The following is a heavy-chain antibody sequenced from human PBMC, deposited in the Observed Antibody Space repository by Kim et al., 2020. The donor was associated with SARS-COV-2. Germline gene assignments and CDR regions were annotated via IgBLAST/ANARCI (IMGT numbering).Heavy chain of an antibody. CDR1: GFPFDEYA. V-gene: IGHV3-9*01. Sequence: GGSLRLSCAASGFPFDEYAMHWVRQTPGKGLEWVSGISWRSDSIGYVDSVKGRFTISRDNAKNSLYLQMNSLRPEDTALYFCAKDRYGDYRSNWYFDLWGRGTLVTVSS. J-gene: IGHJ2*01. CDR3: AKDRYGDYRSNWYFDL. D-gene: IGHD4-17*01. CDR2: ISWRSDSI.